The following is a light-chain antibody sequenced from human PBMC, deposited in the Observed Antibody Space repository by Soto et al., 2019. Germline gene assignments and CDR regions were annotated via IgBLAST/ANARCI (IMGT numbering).Light chain of an antibody. CDR2: SAS. CDR3: LQDHDDSWT. CDR1: QGISTY. J-gene: IGKJ1*01. Sequence: AIRMTQPPSSFSASTGDRVTITCRASQGISTYLGWYQQKPGKVPKSLIYSASSLQSGVPSRFRGSRSGTEFTLTVSSLQPEDFATYYCLQDHDDSWTFGQGTKVDI. V-gene: IGKV1-6*01.